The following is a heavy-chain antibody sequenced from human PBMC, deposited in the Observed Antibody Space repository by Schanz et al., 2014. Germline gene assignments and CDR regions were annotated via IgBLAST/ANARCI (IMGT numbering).Heavy chain of an antibody. D-gene: IGHD2-8*02. CDR2: ISPNSGDT. CDR3: ARGLVRYFAY. Sequence: QEQLVQSGAEVKTPGDSVQVSCKASGYSIGGYYMHWVRQAPGQGLEWMGRISPNSGDTHSAQKFQGRVTMTWDRSISTANMELSRLRSDDTAVYYCARGLVRYFAYWGQGTLVTVSS. CDR1: GYSIGGYY. J-gene: IGHJ4*02. V-gene: IGHV1-2*06.